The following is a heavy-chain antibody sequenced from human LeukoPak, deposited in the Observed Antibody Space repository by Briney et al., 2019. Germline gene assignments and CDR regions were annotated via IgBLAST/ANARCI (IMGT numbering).Heavy chain of an antibody. D-gene: IGHD3-22*01. V-gene: IGHV3-33*01. CDR2: IWYDGSNK. CDR3: GREKGSSYYGSSPPAY. CDR1: GFTFSSYG. Sequence: TGGSLRLSCAAPGFTFSSYGMHWVRQAPGKGLEWVAVIWYDGSNKYYADSVKGRFTISRDNYKNTLYLQMNSLRSAHPALYFCGREKGSSYYGSSPPAYWGQGNLVTVSS. J-gene: IGHJ4*02.